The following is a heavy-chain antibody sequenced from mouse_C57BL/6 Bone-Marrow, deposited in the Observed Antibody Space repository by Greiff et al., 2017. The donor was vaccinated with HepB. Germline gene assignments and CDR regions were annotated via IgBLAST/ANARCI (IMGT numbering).Heavy chain of an antibody. J-gene: IGHJ3*01. CDR1: GFSLSTFGMG. Sequence: QVTLKVSGPGILQPSQTLSLTCSFSGFSLSTFGMGVGWIRQPSGKGLEWLVHIWWDDDKYYNPALKSRLTISKVTSKNQVFLKIANVDTADTATYYCARIVRHGSSYGFAYWGQGTLVTVSA. D-gene: IGHD1-1*01. V-gene: IGHV8-8*01. CDR2: IWWDDDK. CDR3: ARIVRHGSSYGFAY.